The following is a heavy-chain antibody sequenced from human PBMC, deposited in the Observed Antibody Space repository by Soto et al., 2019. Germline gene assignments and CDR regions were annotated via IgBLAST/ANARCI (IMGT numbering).Heavy chain of an antibody. CDR3: ARGHSCSGGSCYGVFDY. V-gene: IGHV1-8*01. Sequence: QVQLVQSGAEVKKPGASVKVSCKASGYTFTSYDINWVRQATGQGLEWMGWMNPNSGNTGYAQKFQGRVTMTRNTSISTGYMELSSLRSEDTAVYYCARGHSCSGGSCYGVFDYWGQGTLVTVSS. J-gene: IGHJ4*02. D-gene: IGHD2-15*01. CDR1: GYTFTSYD. CDR2: MNPNSGNT.